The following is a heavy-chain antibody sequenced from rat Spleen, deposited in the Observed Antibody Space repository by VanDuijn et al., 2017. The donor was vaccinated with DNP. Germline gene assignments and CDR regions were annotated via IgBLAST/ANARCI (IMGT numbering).Heavy chain of an antibody. CDR3: ARSDYHDGTYYYGYFDY. CDR1: GFSLTSHT. Sequence: QVQLKESGPGLVQPSQTLSLTCTVSGFSLTSHTVAWIRQPPGKGLEWIAAVSSGGRTYYNSALRSRLSITRDTSKSQVFLKLTSLQAEDTAMYFCARSDYHDGTYYYGYFDYWGQGVMVTVSS. D-gene: IGHD1-12*02. V-gene: IGHV2-6*01. CDR2: VSSGGRT. J-gene: IGHJ2*01.